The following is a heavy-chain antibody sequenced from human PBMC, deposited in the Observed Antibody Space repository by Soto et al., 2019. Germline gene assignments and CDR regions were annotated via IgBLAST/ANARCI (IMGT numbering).Heavy chain of an antibody. J-gene: IGHJ4*02. Sequence: SETLSLTCTVSGASISSSSYYWGWIRQPPGKGLEWIGSIYYSGSTYYNPSLKSRVTISVDTSKNEFSLKLSSVTAADTAVYYCARQYYDFWSGYYPHYYFDYWGQGTLVTVSS. D-gene: IGHD3-3*01. V-gene: IGHV4-39*01. CDR3: ARQYYDFWSGYYPHYYFDY. CDR1: GASISSSSYY. CDR2: IYYSGST.